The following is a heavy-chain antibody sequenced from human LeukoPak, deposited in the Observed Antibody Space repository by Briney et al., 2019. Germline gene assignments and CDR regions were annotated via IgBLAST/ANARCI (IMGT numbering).Heavy chain of an antibody. Sequence: GASVKVSCKASGYTFTSYGISWVRQAPGQGLEWMGWISAYNGNTNYAQKLQGRVTMTTDTSTSTAYMELRSLRSDDTAVYYCARDTYYVFWSGYYLRTENWFDPWGQGTLVTVSS. J-gene: IGHJ5*02. CDR3: ARDTYYVFWSGYYLRTENWFDP. CDR2: ISAYNGNT. CDR1: GYTFTSYG. V-gene: IGHV1-18*01. D-gene: IGHD3-3*01.